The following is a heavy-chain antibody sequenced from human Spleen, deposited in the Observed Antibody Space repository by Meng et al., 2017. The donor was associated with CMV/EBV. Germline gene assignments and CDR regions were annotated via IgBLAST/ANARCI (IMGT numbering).Heavy chain of an antibody. D-gene: IGHD2-15*01. CDR3: ARKDTIRDYYAMDV. CDR2: IYDSGSA. Sequence: SETLSLTCSVSGASIRNSYRIWIRQPPGKGLEYIGYIYDSGSANYNSSLESRVTISVDTSKNQFSLKLKSVTAADTATYYCARKDTIRDYYAMDVWGQGTTVTLSS. CDR1: GASIRNSY. J-gene: IGHJ6*02. V-gene: IGHV4-59*01.